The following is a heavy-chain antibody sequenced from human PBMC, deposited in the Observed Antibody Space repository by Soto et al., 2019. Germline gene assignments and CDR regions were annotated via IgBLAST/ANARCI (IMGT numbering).Heavy chain of an antibody. Sequence: SVKVSCKASGYTFTYRYLHWVRQAPGQALEWMGWITPFNGNTNYAQKFQDRVTITRDRSMSTAYMELSSLRSEDTAMYYCARSQGDYDSSGDAFDIWGQGTMVTVS. V-gene: IGHV1-45*02. J-gene: IGHJ3*02. D-gene: IGHD3-22*01. CDR3: ARSQGDYDSSGDAFDI. CDR1: GYTFTYRY. CDR2: ITPFNGNT.